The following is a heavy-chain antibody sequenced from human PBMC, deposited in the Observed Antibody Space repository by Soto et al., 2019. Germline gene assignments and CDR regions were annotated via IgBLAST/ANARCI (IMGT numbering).Heavy chain of an antibody. CDR1: GGSISSGGYY. CDR3: ARVFTFVSGVCSGCKNWFDP. D-gene: IGHD2-8*01. CDR2: IYYSGST. J-gene: IGHJ5*02. Sequence: SETLSLTCTVSGGSISSGGYYWSWIRQHPGKGLEWIGYIYYSGSTYYNPSLKSRVTISVDTSKNQFSLKLSSVTAADTAVYYCARVFTFVSGVCSGCKNWFDPWGQGTLVTVSS. V-gene: IGHV4-31*03.